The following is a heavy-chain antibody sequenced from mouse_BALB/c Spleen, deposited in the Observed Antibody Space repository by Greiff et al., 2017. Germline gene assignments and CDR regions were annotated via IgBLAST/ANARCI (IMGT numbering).Heavy chain of an antibody. V-gene: IGHV5-17*02. CDR3: AREAYGNYFCAY. CDR1: GFTFSSFG. D-gene: IGHD2-1*01. Sequence: EVQVVESGGGLVQPGGSRKLSCAASGFTFSSFGMHWVRQAPEKGLEWVAYISSGSSTIYYADTVKGRFTISRDNPKNTLFLQMTSLRSEDTAMYYCAREAYGNYFCAYWGQGTLVTVSA. CDR2: ISSGSSTI. J-gene: IGHJ3*01.